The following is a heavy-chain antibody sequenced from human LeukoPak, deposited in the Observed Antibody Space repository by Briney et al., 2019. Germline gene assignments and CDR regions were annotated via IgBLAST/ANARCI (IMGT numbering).Heavy chain of an antibody. CDR2: ISGSAAGGVT. CDR3: AKTRGHDMDV. J-gene: IGHJ6*02. CDR1: GFSFSTYG. Sequence: GGSLRLSCAASGFSFSTYGMSWVRQAPGKGLDWVSAISGSAAGGVTYYAESVKGHFTIARDNSQNTLYLQMSSLRAEDTAVYYCAKTRGHDMDVWGQGTTVIVSS. V-gene: IGHV3-23*01. D-gene: IGHD3-16*01.